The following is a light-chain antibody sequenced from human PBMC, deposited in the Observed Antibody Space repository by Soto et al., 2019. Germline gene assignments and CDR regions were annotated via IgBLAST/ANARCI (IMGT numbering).Light chain of an antibody. V-gene: IGLV2-14*03. CDR2: DVR. J-gene: IGLJ1*01. CDR3: SSYTSTSTLV. Sequence: QSAPTQPASVSGSPGQSITISCTGTSSDVGYYNYVSWYQQHPGKVPKLMIYDVRYRPSGVSDRFSGSKSGNTASLTLSGLQAEDEADYYCSSYTSTSTLVFGTGTKLTVL. CDR1: SSDVGYYNY.